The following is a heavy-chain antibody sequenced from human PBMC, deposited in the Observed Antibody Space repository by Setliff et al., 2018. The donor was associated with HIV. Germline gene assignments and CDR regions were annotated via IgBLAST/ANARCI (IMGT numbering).Heavy chain of an antibody. J-gene: IGHJ4*02. V-gene: IGHV4-38-2*02. Sequence: SETLSLTCAVSGYSISDGYYWGWVRQPPGKRLEWVASIHHSGRTYHNPSLQNRVTISVDTSQNQFSLKLSSATAADTAIYYCARDPRGLLSPVPRGYFDYWGQGALVTVSS. CDR3: ARDPRGLLSPVPRGYFDY. CDR2: IHHSGRT. D-gene: IGHD3-22*01. CDR1: GYSISDGYY.